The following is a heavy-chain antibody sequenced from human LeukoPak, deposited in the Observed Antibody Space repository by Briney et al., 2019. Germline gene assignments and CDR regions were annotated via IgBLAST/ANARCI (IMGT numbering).Heavy chain of an antibody. CDR1: GFTFSSYS. V-gene: IGHV3-21*01. Sequence: SGGSLKLSLAASGFTFSSYSMNWVRQAPGKGLEWVSSISSSSSYIYYADSVNGRFTISRDNAKNSLYLQMNSLRAEDTAVYYCARGDGSGSHWGQGTLVTVSS. CDR3: ARGDGSGSH. CDR2: ISSSSSYI. J-gene: IGHJ4*02. D-gene: IGHD3-10*01.